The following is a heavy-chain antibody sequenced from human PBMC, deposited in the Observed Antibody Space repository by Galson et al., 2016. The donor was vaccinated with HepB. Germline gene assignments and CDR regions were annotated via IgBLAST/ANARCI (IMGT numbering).Heavy chain of an antibody. Sequence: SETLSLTCAVSGGSLSTRNWWSWIRQTPGKGLEWIGYISNSWDTYYNPSLQRRLTISLDTSKNQFSLELNSVTAADTAVYFCARAWIWGNYRFPGGCFDSWGQGALVTVSS. D-gene: IGHD3-16*02. V-gene: IGHV4-4*02. J-gene: IGHJ4*02. CDR2: ISNSWDT. CDR1: GGSLSTRNW. CDR3: ARAWIWGNYRFPGGCFDS.